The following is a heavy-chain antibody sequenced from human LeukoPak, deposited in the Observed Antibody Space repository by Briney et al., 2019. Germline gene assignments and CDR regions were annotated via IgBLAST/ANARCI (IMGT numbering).Heavy chain of an antibody. CDR2: MNPNTGRT. J-gene: IGHJ4*02. Sequence: ASVKVSCKASRYTFASYDINWVREAAGRGLEWMGWMNPNTGRTGFAQKFQGRLTMTRDTSISTAYLELSSLRSEDTAIYYCARLSQTPDYYSNGGYYQLGFWGQGTPVTVSS. CDR1: RYTFASYD. CDR3: ARLSQTPDYYSNGGYYQLGF. D-gene: IGHD3-22*01. V-gene: IGHV1-8*01.